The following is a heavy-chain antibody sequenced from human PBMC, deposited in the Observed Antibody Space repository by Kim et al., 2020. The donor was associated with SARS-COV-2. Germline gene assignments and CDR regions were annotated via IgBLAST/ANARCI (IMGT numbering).Heavy chain of an antibody. CDR2: IRSSGAST. Sequence: GGSLRLSCAASGFAFNAYDMTWVRQAPGKGLEWVSGIRSSGASTYYADSVKGRFTISRDNSKNTLHLQMNSLRAEDTAVYYCAKSVGILTGYYRGLDYWGQGTLVTVSS. CDR3: AKSVGILTGYYRGLDY. V-gene: IGHV3-23*01. J-gene: IGHJ4*02. CDR1: GFAFNAYD. D-gene: IGHD3-9*01.